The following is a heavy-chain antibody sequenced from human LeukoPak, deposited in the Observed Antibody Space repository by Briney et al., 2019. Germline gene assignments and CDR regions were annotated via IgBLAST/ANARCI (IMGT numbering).Heavy chain of an antibody. V-gene: IGHV3-23*01. CDR3: AKHKESYGDSCFDDY. CDR1: GFTFSSYA. CDR2: ISGSDYRT. Sequence: GGSRRLSCAASGFTFSSYAMSWVRQAPGKGLEWVSVISGSDYRTNYADSVKGRFTISRDNFKNTLYLQMNSLRAEDTAVYYCAKHKESYGDSCFDDYWGQGTLVTVSS. D-gene: IGHD4-17*01. J-gene: IGHJ4*02.